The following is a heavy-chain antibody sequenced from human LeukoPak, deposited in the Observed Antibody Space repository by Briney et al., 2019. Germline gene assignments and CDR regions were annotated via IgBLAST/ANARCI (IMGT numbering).Heavy chain of an antibody. CDR2: IYSDGTT. CDR1: GASTTSYY. D-gene: IGHD3-22*01. CDR3: ARDTRSYDTGGYYYFDY. V-gene: IGHV4-59*01. J-gene: IGHJ4*02. Sequence: SETLSLTCSVSGASTTSYYWNWIRQAPGKGLEWIGYIYSDGTTSYSPSLRSRVTISIDTSRNQFSLKLSSVTAADAAVYYCARDTRSYDTGGYYYFDYWGQGALVTVSS.